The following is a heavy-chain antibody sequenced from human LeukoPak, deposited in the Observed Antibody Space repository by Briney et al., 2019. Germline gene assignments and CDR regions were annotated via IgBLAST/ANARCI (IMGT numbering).Heavy chain of an antibody. V-gene: IGHV1-3*01. J-gene: IGHJ4*02. D-gene: IGHD3-10*01. CDR2: INAGNGNT. CDR1: GYTFTSYA. CDR3: ARIIYGSGSYYFDY. Sequence: GASVKVSCKASGYTFTSYAMHWVRQAPGQRLEWMGWINAGNGNTKYSQKFQGRVTITRDTSARPADMELSSFRSEDTDVYYCARIIYGSGSYYFDYWGQGTLVTVSS.